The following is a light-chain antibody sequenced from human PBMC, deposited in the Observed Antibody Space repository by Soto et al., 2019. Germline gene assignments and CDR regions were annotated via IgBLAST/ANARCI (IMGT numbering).Light chain of an antibody. CDR1: QAVNNY. Sequence: DIQMTQSPSSLSASVGDRVTITCRATQAVNNYLAWYQQKPGRAPKILIYAASTLQSGVPSRFSGGGSGTDITLTISSLQPEDVAAYYCQKYNNGPPATFGPGTKV. CDR3: QKYNNGPPAT. J-gene: IGKJ3*01. CDR2: AAS. V-gene: IGKV1-27*01.